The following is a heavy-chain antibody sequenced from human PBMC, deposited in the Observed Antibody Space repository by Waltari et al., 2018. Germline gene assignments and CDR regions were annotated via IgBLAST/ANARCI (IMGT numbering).Heavy chain of an antibody. D-gene: IGHD3-22*01. CDR3: ARATDEIYYDSSGYDY. J-gene: IGHJ4*02. CDR1: GGSISSQT. CDR2: IYYSGST. V-gene: IGHV4-59*11. Sequence: QVQLQESGPGLVMTSETLSLTCTVSGGSISSQTWCWIPQPPGKGLELIGYIYYSGSTNYNPSLKSRVTISVDTSKNQFSLTLSSVTAADTAVYYCARATDEIYYDSSGYDYWGQGTLVTVSS.